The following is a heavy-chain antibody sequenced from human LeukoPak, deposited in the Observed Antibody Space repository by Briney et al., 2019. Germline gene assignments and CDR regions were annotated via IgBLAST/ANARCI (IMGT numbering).Heavy chain of an antibody. Sequence: SETLSLTCAVYGGSFSGYYWSWIRQPPGKGLEWIGEINHSGSTNYNPSLKSRVTISVDTSKNQFSLKLSSVTAADTAVYYCARGPPAMLRYFQHWGQGTLVTVSS. V-gene: IGHV4-34*01. CDR2: INHSGST. CDR1: GGSFSGYY. D-gene: IGHD2-2*01. CDR3: ARGPPAMLRYFQH. J-gene: IGHJ1*01.